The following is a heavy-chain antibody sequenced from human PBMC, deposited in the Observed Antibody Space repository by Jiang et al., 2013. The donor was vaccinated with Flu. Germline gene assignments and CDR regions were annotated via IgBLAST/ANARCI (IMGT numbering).Heavy chain of an antibody. J-gene: IGHJ6*01. CDR2: IYSGNSHT. D-gene: IGHD5-24*01. Sequence: GAEVKKPGESLKISCQAFGYSLTSHWIGWVRQMPGKGLEWMGIIYSGNSHTKYSPTFQGQVTISVDKSISTAYLQWNSLKASDTAMYYCAGGDGSNNEGYYGMDVWGPRDHGHRLL. CDR3: AGGDGSNNEGYYGMDV. CDR1: GYSLTSHW. V-gene: IGHV5-51*01.